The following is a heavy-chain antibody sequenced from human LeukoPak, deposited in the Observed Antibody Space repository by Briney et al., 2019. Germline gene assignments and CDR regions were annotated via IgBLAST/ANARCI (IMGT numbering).Heavy chain of an antibody. J-gene: IGHJ3*02. CDR1: GYTFTGYY. CDR2: INPNSGGT. CDR3: ARAQLVLYAFDI. Sequence: ASVKVSCKASGYTFTGYYMHWVRQAPGQGLEWMGWINPNSGGTNYAQKFQGRVTMTRDTSISTAYMELSRLRSDDTAVYYCARAQLVLYAFDIWGQGTMVTVSS. D-gene: IGHD6-13*01. V-gene: IGHV1-2*02.